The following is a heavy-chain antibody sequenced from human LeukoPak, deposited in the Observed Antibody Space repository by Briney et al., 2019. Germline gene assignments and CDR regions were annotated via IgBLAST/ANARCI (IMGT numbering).Heavy chain of an antibody. D-gene: IGHD3-22*01. V-gene: IGHV3-30*03. CDR2: ISYDGSNK. CDR1: GFTFSSYG. Sequence: GRSLRLSCAASGFTFSSYGMHWVRQAPGKGLEWVAVISYDGSNKYYADSVKGRFTISRDNSKNTLYLQMNSLRAEDTAVYYCYFSGYYYDVAFDIWGQGTMVTVSS. CDR3: YFSGYYYDVAFDI. J-gene: IGHJ3*02.